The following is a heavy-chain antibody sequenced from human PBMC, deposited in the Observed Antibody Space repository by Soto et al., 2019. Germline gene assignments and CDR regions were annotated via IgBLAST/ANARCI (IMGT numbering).Heavy chain of an antibody. D-gene: IGHD3-22*01. V-gene: IGHV4-39*01. CDR1: GGSISSSSYY. Sequence: QLQLQESGPGLVKPSETLSLTCTVSGGSISSSSYYWGWIRQPPGKGLEWIGSIYYSGSTYYNPSLKSRVTISVDTSKNQFSLKLSSVTAADTAVYYCARHSRMIVVNNAFDIWGQGTMVTVSS. CDR2: IYYSGST. J-gene: IGHJ3*02. CDR3: ARHSRMIVVNNAFDI.